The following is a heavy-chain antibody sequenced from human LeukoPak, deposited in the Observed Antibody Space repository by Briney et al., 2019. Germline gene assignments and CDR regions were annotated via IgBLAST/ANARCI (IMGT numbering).Heavy chain of an antibody. V-gene: IGHV4-30-4*01. J-gene: IGHJ4*02. Sequence: SETLSLTCTVSGGSISSADYYWSWIRQPPGKGLEWIGYIYYSGTTYYNPSLKSRVIISGDTSKNQFSLKLCSVTAADTAVYYCARAEGTIAATGTSTIDYWGQGTLVTVSS. CDR2: IYYSGTT. CDR3: ARAEGTIAATGTSTIDY. D-gene: IGHD6-13*01. CDR1: GGSISSADYY.